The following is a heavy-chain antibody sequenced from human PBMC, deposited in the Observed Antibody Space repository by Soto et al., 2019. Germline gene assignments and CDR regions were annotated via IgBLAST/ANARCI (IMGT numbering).Heavy chain of an antibody. CDR1: GGSISSYY. CDR3: ARWGSGGAKYYFDY. D-gene: IGHD3-16*01. J-gene: IGHJ4*02. V-gene: IGHV4-4*07. CDR2: IYTSGST. Sequence: QVQLQESGPGLVKPSETLSLTCTVSGGSISSYYWSWIRQPAGKGLEWIGRIYTSGSTNYNPSLKRRVTRSVDTSKNQFTMKLSSVTAADTAVYYGARWGSGGAKYYFDYWGQGTLVTVSS.